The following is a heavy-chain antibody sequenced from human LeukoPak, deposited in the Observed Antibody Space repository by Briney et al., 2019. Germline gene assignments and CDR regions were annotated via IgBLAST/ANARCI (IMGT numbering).Heavy chain of an antibody. V-gene: IGHV6-1*01. CDR2: TYYRSKWFN. D-gene: IGHD3-16*02. Sequence: SQTLSLTCAISGESVSSNNAAWTWIRQSPARGLEWLGRTYYRSKWFNDYAVSVKSRITINPDTSKNQFFLQLNSVTPEDTAVYYCAREYLGGYLIYWGQGTLVTVSS. J-gene: IGHJ4*02. CDR1: GESVSSNNAA. CDR3: AREYLGGYLIY.